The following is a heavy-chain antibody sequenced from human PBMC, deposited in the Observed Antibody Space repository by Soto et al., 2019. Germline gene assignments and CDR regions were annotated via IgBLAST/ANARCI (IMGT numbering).Heavy chain of an antibody. CDR2: IGPAGDT. D-gene: IGHD6-19*01. J-gene: IGHJ4*02. CDR3: ASDVPISVAGFFDS. V-gene: IGHV3-13*01. CDR1: GFIFSNYD. Sequence: GGSLRLSCAASGFIFSNYDMNWVRQGSGKGLEWVSAIGPAGDTYYPGSVKGRFSISRENAKNSLYLQMNSLRAEDTAVYYCASDVPISVAGFFDSWGQGTLVTVSS.